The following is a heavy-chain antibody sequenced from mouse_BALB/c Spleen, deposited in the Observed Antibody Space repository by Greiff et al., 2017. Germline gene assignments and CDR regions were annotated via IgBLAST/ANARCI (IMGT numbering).Heavy chain of an antibody. CDR1: GFTFTDYY. CDR2: IRNKANGYTT. CDR3: ARDYCDY. J-gene: IGHJ2*01. V-gene: IGHV7-3*02. Sequence: EVQLVESGGGLVQPGGSLRLSCATSGFTFTDYYMSWVRQPPGKALEWLGFIRNKANGYTTEYSASVKGRFTISRDNSQSILYLQMNTLRAEDSATYYCARDYCDYWGQGTTLTVSS.